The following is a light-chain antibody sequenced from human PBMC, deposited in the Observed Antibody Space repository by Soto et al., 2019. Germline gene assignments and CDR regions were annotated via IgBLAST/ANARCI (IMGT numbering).Light chain of an antibody. Sequence: DIQMTQSPSTLSGSVGDRVTITCRASQTISSWLAWYQQKPGKAPKLLIYKASTLKSGVPSRFSGSGSGTDFTLTISSLQPDDFATYYCQQYNSYSRAAFGQGTKVDIK. CDR3: QQYNSYSRAA. V-gene: IGKV1-5*03. CDR1: QTISSW. J-gene: IGKJ1*01. CDR2: KAS.